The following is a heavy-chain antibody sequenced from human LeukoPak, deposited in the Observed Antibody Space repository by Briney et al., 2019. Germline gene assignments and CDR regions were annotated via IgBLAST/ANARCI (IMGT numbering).Heavy chain of an antibody. CDR2: MNPNSGNT. D-gene: IGHD4-17*01. V-gene: IGHV1-8*01. Sequence: GASVKVSCKASGYTFTSYDINWVRQATGQGLEWMGWMNPNSGNTGYAQKFQGRVTMTRNTSISTAYMELSSLRSEDTAVYYCAKDRSKRGDYPPFDYWGQGTLVTVSS. CDR1: GYTFTSYD. CDR3: AKDRSKRGDYPPFDY. J-gene: IGHJ4*02.